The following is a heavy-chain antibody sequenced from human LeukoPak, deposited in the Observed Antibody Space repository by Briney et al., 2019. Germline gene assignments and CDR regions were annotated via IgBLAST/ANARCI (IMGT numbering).Heavy chain of an antibody. J-gene: IGHJ6*02. D-gene: IGHD3-3*01. CDR3: ARAPKTDFWSGYSMDV. V-gene: IGHV1-2*02. CDR1: GYAFTGYY. CDR2: INPNSGGT. Sequence: GASVKVSCKASGYAFTGYYMHWVRQAPGQGLEWMGWINPNSGGTNYAQKFQGRVTMTRDTSISTAYMELSRLRSDDTAVYYCARAPKTDFWSGYSMDVWGQGTTVTVSS.